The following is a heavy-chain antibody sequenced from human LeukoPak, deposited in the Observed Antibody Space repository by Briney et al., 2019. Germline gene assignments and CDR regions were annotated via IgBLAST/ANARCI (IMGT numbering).Heavy chain of an antibody. Sequence: GGSLRLSCAASGLTFRNYAMHWVRQAPGGRLEWVAVIWFDGTEKYYAASVMGRFTISRDSSENTLYLQMNGLRTKDTAVYYCARVNGPNSGYYYTLALWGQGTPVTVSS. CDR3: ARVNGPNSGYYYTLAL. CDR2: IWFDGTEK. CDR1: GLTFRNYA. D-gene: IGHD3-22*01. J-gene: IGHJ4*02. V-gene: IGHV3-33*01.